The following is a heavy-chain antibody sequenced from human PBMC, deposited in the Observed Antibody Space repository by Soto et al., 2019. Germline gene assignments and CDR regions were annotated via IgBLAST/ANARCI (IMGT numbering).Heavy chain of an antibody. D-gene: IGHD1-26*01. Sequence: GSLRLSCAASGFTFTSYPMSWVRQAPGKGLEWVSAITASGGSTYYADSVKGRFTISRDNSKNTLFLQMNSLRAEDTAIYYCAKDEWGANTWPFDYWGQGTLVTVSS. CDR1: GFTFTSYP. J-gene: IGHJ4*02. CDR2: ITASGGST. CDR3: AKDEWGANTWPFDY. V-gene: IGHV3-23*01.